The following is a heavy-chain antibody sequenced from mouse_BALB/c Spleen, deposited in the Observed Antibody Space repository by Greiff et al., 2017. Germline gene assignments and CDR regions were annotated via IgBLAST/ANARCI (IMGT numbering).Heavy chain of an antibody. Sequence: EVQRVESGGGLVQPGGSRKLSCAASGFTFSSFGMHWVRQAPEKGLEWVAYISSGSSTIYYADTVKGRFTISRDNPKNTLFLQMTSLRSEDTAMYYCASLYYGNYDAMDYWGQGTSVTVSS. V-gene: IGHV5-17*02. D-gene: IGHD2-1*01. CDR1: GFTFSSFG. CDR2: ISSGSSTI. CDR3: ASLYYGNYDAMDY. J-gene: IGHJ4*01.